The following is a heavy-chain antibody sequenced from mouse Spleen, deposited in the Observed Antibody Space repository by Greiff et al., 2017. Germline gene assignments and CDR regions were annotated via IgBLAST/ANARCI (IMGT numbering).Heavy chain of an antibody. CDR3: ARSGDYDPAWFAY. J-gene: IGHJ3*01. V-gene: IGHV1-72*01. Sequence: QVQLQQPGAELVKPGASVKLSCKASGYTFTSYWMHWVKQRPGRGLEWIGRNDPNSGGTKYNEKFKSKATLTVDKPSSTAYMQLSSLTSEDSAVYYCARSGDYDPAWFAYWGQGTLVTVSA. CDR1: GYTFTSYW. D-gene: IGHD2-4*01. CDR2: NDPNSGGT.